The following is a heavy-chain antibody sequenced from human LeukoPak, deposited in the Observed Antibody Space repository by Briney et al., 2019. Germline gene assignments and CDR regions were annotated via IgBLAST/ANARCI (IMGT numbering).Heavy chain of an antibody. V-gene: IGHV3-74*01. CDR3: ARRDYYYGMDV. CDR2: INSDGSST. J-gene: IGHJ6*02. Sequence: GGSLRLSCSASGFTFSSYWLHWVRQAPGKGLVWVSRINSDGSSTSYADSVKGRFTISRDNAKNTLYLQMNSLRAEDTAVYYCARRDYYYGMDVWGQGTTVTVSS. CDR1: GFTFSSYW.